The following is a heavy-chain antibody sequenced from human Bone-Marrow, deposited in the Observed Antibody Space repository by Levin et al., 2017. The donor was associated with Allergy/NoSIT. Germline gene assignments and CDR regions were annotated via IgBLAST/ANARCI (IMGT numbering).Heavy chain of an antibody. Sequence: GGSLRLSCAGSGFTFRTYAMNWVRQAPGKGLEYVSSISGAGTATYYADSVKGRFTISRDNSQNTVYLQMNSLRAEYTAVYYCAKGSYGSGIRNYFDYWGQGTLVNVSS. J-gene: IGHJ4*02. V-gene: IGHV3-23*01. D-gene: IGHD3-10*01. CDR1: GFTFRTYA. CDR2: ISGAGTAT. CDR3: AKGSYGSGIRNYFDY.